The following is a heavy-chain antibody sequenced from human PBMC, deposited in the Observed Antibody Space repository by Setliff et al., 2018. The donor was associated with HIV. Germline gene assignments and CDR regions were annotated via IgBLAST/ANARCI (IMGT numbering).Heavy chain of an antibody. CDR2: ITSRSADI. D-gene: IGHD2-8*01. CDR3: ARVRPLGYCSTGACPPDY. J-gene: IGHJ4*02. CDR1: GFTFSDYH. V-gene: IGHV3-11*06. Sequence: GGSLRLSCAASGFTFSDYHMSWIRQAPGKGLEWVSSITSRSADIYYADSVRGRFTISRDNARNSLVLQMNSLRADDTAVYYCARVRPLGYCSTGACPPDYWGQGTLVTVSS.